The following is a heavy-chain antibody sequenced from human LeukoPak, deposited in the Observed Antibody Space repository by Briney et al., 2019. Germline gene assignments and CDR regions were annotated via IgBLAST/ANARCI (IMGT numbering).Heavy chain of an antibody. Sequence: GGSLRPSCAASGFTFSSYSMNWVRQAPGKGLEWVSSISSSSSYIYYADSVKGRFTISRDNAKNSLYLQMNSLRAEDTAVYYCASHSSGPWSDFDYWGQGTLVTVSS. D-gene: IGHD6-19*01. V-gene: IGHV3-21*04. J-gene: IGHJ4*02. CDR3: ASHSSGPWSDFDY. CDR2: ISSSSSYI. CDR1: GFTFSSYS.